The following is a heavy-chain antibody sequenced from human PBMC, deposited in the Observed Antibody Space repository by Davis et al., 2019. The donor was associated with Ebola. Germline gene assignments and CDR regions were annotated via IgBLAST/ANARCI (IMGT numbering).Heavy chain of an antibody. CDR1: GFTFSSYW. CDR2: INSDGSST. Sequence: GESLKISCAASGFTFSSYWMHWVRQAPGKGLVWVSRINSDGSSTSYADSVKGRFTISRDNSKNTLYLQMNSLRAEDTAVYYCARDPGITIFGVVISYFDYWGQGTLVTVSS. D-gene: IGHD3-3*01. V-gene: IGHV3-74*01. CDR3: ARDPGITIFGVVISYFDY. J-gene: IGHJ4*02.